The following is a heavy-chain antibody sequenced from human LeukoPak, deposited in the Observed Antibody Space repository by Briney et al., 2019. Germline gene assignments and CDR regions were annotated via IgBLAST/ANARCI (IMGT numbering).Heavy chain of an antibody. J-gene: IGHJ4*02. CDR3: ARVGVRDGYNWSPFDY. D-gene: IGHD5-24*01. V-gene: IGHV4-39*07. CDR2: IYSSGST. Sequence: PSETLSLTCTVSGGSISSSYYYWGWIRQPPGKGLEWIGSIYSSGSTYYNPSLKSRVTISVDTSKNQFSLKLSSVTAADTAVYYCARVGVRDGYNWSPFDYWGQGTLVTVSS. CDR1: GGSISSSYYY.